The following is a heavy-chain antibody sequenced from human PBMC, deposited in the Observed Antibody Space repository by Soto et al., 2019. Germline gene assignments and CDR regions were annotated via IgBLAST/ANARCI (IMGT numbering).Heavy chain of an antibody. CDR1: GYTFTGYD. CDR3: ARGPHGDYTRPDYYYYYGLDV. CDR2: MNPNNDNT. D-gene: IGHD4-17*01. Sequence: QVQLVQSGAEVRKPGASVKVSCKASGYTFTGYDINWVRQAPGQGLEWMGWMNPNNDNTGHALKFQGRVTMTRNMSIRTAYMEVSSLRSEDTALYFCARGPHGDYTRPDYYYYYGLDVWGQGTTVTVSS. J-gene: IGHJ6*02. V-gene: IGHV1-8*01.